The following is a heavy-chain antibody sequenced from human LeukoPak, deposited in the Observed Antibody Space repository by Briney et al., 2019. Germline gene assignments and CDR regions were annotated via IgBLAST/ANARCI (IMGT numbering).Heavy chain of an antibody. CDR1: GFTFSSYW. CDR2: IKQAGTEK. J-gene: IGHJ4*02. Sequence: GGSLRLSCAASGFTFSSYWMTWVRQAPGKGLEWVANIKQAGTEKYYVDSVKGRFTISRDNAKNSLFLQMNSLRAEDTAVYFCARGQYFSTTYYFDYWGQGTLVTVSS. D-gene: IGHD2/OR15-2a*01. CDR3: ARGQYFSTTYYFDY. V-gene: IGHV3-7*03.